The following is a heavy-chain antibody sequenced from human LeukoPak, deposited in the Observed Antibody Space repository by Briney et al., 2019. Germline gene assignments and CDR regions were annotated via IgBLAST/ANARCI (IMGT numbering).Heavy chain of an antibody. D-gene: IGHD3-10*01. Sequence: PSETLSLTCTVSGGSISSSSYYWGWIRQPPGKGLEWIGSIYYSGSTYYNPSLKSRVTISVDTSKNQFSLKLSSVTAADTAVYYCARRAKAGSGSYYQYYYYYYMDVWGKGTTVTISS. CDR1: GGSISSSSYY. CDR3: ARRAKAGSGSYYQYYYYYYMDV. J-gene: IGHJ6*03. CDR2: IYYSGST. V-gene: IGHV4-39*01.